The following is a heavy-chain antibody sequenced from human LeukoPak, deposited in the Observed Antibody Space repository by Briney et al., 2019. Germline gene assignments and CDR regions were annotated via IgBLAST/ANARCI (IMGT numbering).Heavy chain of an antibody. D-gene: IGHD3-22*01. CDR3: VKGGFTYYDD. V-gene: IGHV3-23*01. Sequence: PGGSLRLSCAASGFTFDYSAMTWVRQAPGKGLEWVSTINTGDITFYANSVKGRFTISRDNSKNALFLQMNSLRAEDTAIYYCVKGGFTYYDDWGQGTLVTVSS. CDR1: GFTFDYSA. CDR2: INTGDIT. J-gene: IGHJ4*02.